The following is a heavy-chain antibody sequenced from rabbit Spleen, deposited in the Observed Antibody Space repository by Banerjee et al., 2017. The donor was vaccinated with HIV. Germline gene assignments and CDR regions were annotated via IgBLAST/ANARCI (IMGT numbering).Heavy chain of an antibody. V-gene: IGHV1S45*01. Sequence: LEESGGGLVKPGGTLTLTCTVSGFSFSSNWICWVRQAPGKGLEWIACIDGGSSDKSGYASWAKGRFTISKTSSTTVTLQMTSLTAADTATYFCAREDRGSDGLVFRLWGQGTLVT. D-gene: IGHD4-2*01. J-gene: IGHJ3*01. CDR2: IDGGSSDKS. CDR3: AREDRGSDGLVFRL. CDR1: GFSFSSNW.